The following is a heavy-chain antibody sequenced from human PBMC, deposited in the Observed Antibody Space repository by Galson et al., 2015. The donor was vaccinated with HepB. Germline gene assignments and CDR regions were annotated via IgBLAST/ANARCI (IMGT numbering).Heavy chain of an antibody. CDR3: ATDARGDYGSGSYYFVY. D-gene: IGHD3-10*01. CDR1: GYTLTELS. V-gene: IGHV1-24*01. J-gene: IGHJ4*02. Sequence: SVKVSCKVSGYTLTELSMHWVRQAPGKGLEWMGGFDPEDGETIYAQKFQGRVTMTEDTSTDTAYMELGSLRSEDTAVYYCATDARGDYGSGSYYFVYWGQGTLVTVSS. CDR2: FDPEDGET.